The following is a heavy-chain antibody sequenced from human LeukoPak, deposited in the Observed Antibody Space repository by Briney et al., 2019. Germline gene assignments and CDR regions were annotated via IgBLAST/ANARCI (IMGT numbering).Heavy chain of an antibody. J-gene: IGHJ3*02. CDR2: IRSKANSFAT. CDR3: TIYSGSFPDAFDI. D-gene: IGHD1-26*01. Sequence: QPGGSLRLSCAASGFIFSGSAMHWVRQASGKGLEWVGHIRSKANSFATAYGVSVKGRFAISRDDSKNTAYLQMSSLKTEDTAVYYCTIYSGSFPDAFDIWGQGTMVTVSS. V-gene: IGHV3-73*01. CDR1: GFIFSGSA.